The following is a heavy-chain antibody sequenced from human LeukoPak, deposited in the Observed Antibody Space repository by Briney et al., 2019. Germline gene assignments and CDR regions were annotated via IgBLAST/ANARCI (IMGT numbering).Heavy chain of an antibody. J-gene: IGHJ4*02. CDR1: GFTLSRYQ. V-gene: IGHV3-48*03. CDR3: AMRGDY. CDR2: ISSNGSTI. Sequence: PGGSLRLSCAASGFTLSRYQMNWVRQAPGRGLEWVSYISSNGSTIYYADSVTGRFTISRDNAKNSLYLQMDSLKAEDTAAYYCAMRGDYWGQGTLVTVSS.